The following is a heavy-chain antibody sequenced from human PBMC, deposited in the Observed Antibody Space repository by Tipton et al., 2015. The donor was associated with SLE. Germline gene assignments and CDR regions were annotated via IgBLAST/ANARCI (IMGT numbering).Heavy chain of an antibody. CDR1: GGSFSGYY. CDR2: INHSGST. Sequence: TLSLTCAVYGGSFSGYYWGWIRQPPGKGLEWIGEINHSGSTNYNPSLKSRVTISVDTSKNQFSLKLSSVTAADTAVYYCARFGPLGDSRFSASDYWGQGTLVTVSS. CDR3: ARFGPLGDSRFSASDY. J-gene: IGHJ4*02. D-gene: IGHD3-16*01. V-gene: IGHV4-34*01.